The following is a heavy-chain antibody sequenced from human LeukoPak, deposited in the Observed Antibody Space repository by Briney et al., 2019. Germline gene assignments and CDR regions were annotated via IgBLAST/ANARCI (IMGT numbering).Heavy chain of an antibody. D-gene: IGHD5-24*01. CDR3: AKVAHPRDGYNWQEPKDAFDI. CDR1: GFTFGSYA. V-gene: IGHV3-23*01. J-gene: IGHJ3*02. Sequence: GGSLRLSCAASGFTFGSYAMSWVRQAPGKGLEWVSAISGSGGSTYYADSVKGRFTISRDNSKNTLYLQMNSLRAEDTAVYYCAKVAHPRDGYNWQEPKDAFDIWGQGTMVTASS. CDR2: ISGSGGST.